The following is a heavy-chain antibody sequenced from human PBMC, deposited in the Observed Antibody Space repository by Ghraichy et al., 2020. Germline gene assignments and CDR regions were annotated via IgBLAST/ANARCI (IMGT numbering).Heavy chain of an antibody. CDR1: GFTFSYYN. D-gene: IGHD3-22*01. J-gene: IGHJ4*02. CDR2: ISGSATTI. V-gene: IGHV3-48*04. Sequence: GESLNISCAASGFTFSYYNMNWVRQAPGKGLEWVSSISGSATTIYYTDSVKGRFTISRDNAKKSLYLHMNSLRAEDTAVYYCTRDARYYESSGYYPPLEYWGQGTLVTVSS. CDR3: TRDARYYESSGYYPPLEY.